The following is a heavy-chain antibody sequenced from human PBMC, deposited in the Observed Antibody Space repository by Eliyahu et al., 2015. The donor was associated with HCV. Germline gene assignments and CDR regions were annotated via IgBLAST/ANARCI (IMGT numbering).Heavy chain of an antibody. D-gene: IGHD4-17*01. CDR1: GFXFSDYY. J-gene: IGHJ5*02. CDR2: ISSSSSYT. CDR3: ARVDYGVNWFDP. V-gene: IGHV3-11*06. Sequence: QVQLVESGGGLVKPGGSLRLSCAASGFXFSDYYMSXIXQAPGKGLEWVSYISSSSSYTNYADSVKGRFTISRDNAKNSLYLQMNSLRAEDTAVYYCARVDYGVNWFDPWGQGTLVTVSS.